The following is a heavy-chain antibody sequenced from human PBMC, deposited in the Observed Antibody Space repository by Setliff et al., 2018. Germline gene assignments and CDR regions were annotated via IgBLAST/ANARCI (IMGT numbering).Heavy chain of an antibody. CDR3: ARTLYDYDILTGPGYYFDY. CDR2: ISHSGSA. J-gene: IGHJ4*02. V-gene: IGHV4-38-2*01. Sequence: SETLSLTCAVSGYPISSGNYWGWIRQPPGKGLEWIGSISHSGSAYYNPSLKSRVTISLDMSKNQFSLKLSSVTAADTAVYYCARTLYDYDILTGPGYYFDYWGQGTLVTVSS. D-gene: IGHD3-9*01. CDR1: GYPISSGNY.